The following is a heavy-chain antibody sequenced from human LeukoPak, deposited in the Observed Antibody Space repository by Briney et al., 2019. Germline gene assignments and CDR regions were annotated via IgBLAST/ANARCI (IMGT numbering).Heavy chain of an antibody. D-gene: IGHD1-26*01. CDR1: GFNFPTNA. J-gene: IGHJ4*02. CDR3: ARVVYSGNYHVGESDY. CDR2: IRVSDGAR. Sequence: GGSLRLSCAASGFNFPTNAMQWVRQAPGKGLEWVSSIRVSDGARFYADSVKGRFTISRDNSKNTLYLQMNSLRAEDTAVYYCARVVYSGNYHVGESDYWGQGTLVTVSS. V-gene: IGHV3-23*01.